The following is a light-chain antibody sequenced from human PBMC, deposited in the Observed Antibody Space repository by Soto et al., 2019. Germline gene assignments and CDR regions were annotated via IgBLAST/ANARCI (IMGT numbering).Light chain of an antibody. CDR2: GAS. CDR3: QQRSNWPPT. J-gene: IGKJ1*01. V-gene: IGKV3-15*01. CDR1: QSVSSN. Sequence: DRVMTQSPGTLSVSAGERATLSCRASQSVSSNLAWYQQKPGQAPRLLIYGASTRATGIPARFSGSGSGTEFTLTISSLEPEDFAVYYCQQRSNWPPTFGQGTKVDI.